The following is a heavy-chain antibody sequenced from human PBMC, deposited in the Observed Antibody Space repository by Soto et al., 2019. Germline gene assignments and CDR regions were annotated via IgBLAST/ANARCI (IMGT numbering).Heavy chain of an antibody. CDR2: IYYSGST. J-gene: IGHJ6*02. CDR1: GDSISSYY. Sequence: TSETLSLTCTVSGDSISSYYWSWIRQHPGKGLEWIGYIYYSGSTYYNPSLKSRVTISVDTSKNQFSLKLSSVTAADTAVYYCAREGRYYYYGMDVWGQGTTVTVSS. CDR3: AREGRYYYYGMDV. D-gene: IGHD3-10*01. V-gene: IGHV4-59*06.